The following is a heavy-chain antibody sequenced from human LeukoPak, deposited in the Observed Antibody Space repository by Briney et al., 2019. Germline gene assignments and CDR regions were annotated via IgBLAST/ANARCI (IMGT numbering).Heavy chain of an antibody. CDR2: ISGSGGST. J-gene: IGHJ4*02. CDR1: GFTFSSYA. CDR3: ARYALYDSSGYYYKYYFDY. Sequence: GGSLRLSCAASGFTFSSYAMSWVRQAPGKGLEWVSAISGSGGSTYYADSVKGRFTISRDNSKNTLYLQMNSLRAEDTAVYYCARYALYDSSGYYYKYYFDYWGQGTLVTVSS. D-gene: IGHD3-22*01. V-gene: IGHV3-23*01.